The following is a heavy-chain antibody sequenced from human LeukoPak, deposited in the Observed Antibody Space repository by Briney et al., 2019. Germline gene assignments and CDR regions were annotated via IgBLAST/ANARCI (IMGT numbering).Heavy chain of an antibody. CDR1: GYSFTSYW. J-gene: IGHJ4*02. CDR3: ARLSPYSSSWFFDY. V-gene: IGHV5-51*01. D-gene: IGHD6-13*01. Sequence: GESLKTSCKGSGYSFTSYWIGWVRQMPGKGLEWMGIIYPGDSVTRYSPSFQGQVTISADKSISTAYLQWSSLKASDTAMYYCARLSPYSSSWFFDYWGQGTLVTVSS. CDR2: IYPGDSVT.